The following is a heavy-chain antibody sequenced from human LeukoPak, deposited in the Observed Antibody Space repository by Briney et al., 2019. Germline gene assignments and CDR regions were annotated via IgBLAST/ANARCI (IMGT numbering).Heavy chain of an antibody. CDR3: ASAGIVGADNYFDY. D-gene: IGHD1-26*01. CDR1: GGTFSSYA. Sequence: SVKVSCKASGGTFSSYAIGWVRQAPGQGLEWMGRIIPILGIANYAQKFQGRVTVTADKSTSTAYMELSSLRSEDTAVYYCASAGIVGADNYFDYWGQGTLVTVSS. J-gene: IGHJ4*02. CDR2: IIPILGIA. V-gene: IGHV1-69*04.